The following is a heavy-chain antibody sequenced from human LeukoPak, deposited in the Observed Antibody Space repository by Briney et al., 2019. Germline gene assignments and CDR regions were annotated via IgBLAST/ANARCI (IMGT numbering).Heavy chain of an antibody. CDR3: GGFWRGSIDAFDI. CDR2: IYYSGST. CDR1: GGSTSSSSYY. J-gene: IGHJ3*02. V-gene: IGHV4-39*01. Sequence: SETLSLTCTVSGGSTSSSSYYWGWIRQPPGKGLEWIGSIYYSGSTYYNPSLKGRVTISVDTSKNQFSLKLSSVTAADTAVYYCGGFWRGSIDAFDIWGQGTMVTVSS. D-gene: IGHD3-3*01.